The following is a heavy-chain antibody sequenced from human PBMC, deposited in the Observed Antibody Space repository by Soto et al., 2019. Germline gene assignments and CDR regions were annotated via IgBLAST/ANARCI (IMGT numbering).Heavy chain of an antibody. CDR1: GGSFSGYY. Sequence: SETLSLTCAVYGGSFSGYYWSWIRQPPGKGLEWIGEINHSGSTNYNPSLKSRVTISVDTSKNQFSLKLSSVTAADTAVYYCARGSLLQHFDYWGQGTLVTSPQ. D-gene: IGHD2-21*01. J-gene: IGHJ4*02. CDR2: INHSGST. V-gene: IGHV4-34*01. CDR3: ARGSLLQHFDY.